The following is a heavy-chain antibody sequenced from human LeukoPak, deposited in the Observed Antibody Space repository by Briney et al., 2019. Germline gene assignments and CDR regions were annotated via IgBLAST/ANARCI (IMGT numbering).Heavy chain of an antibody. CDR2: ISSSSSYI. CDR1: GFTFSSYS. CDR3: ARDLGVVTATSRYYFDY. J-gene: IGHJ4*02. D-gene: IGHD2-21*02. V-gene: IGHV3-21*04. Sequence: GGSLRLSCAASGFTFSSYSMNWVRQAPGKGLEWVSSISSSSSYIYYADSVKGRFTISRDNAKNSLYLQMNSLRAEDTAVYYCARDLGVVTATSRYYFDYWGQGTLVTVSS.